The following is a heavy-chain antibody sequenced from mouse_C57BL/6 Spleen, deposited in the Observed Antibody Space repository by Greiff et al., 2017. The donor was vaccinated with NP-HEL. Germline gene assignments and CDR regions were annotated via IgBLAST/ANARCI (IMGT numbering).Heavy chain of an antibody. CDR2: IYPSDSET. Sequence: QVQLQQPGAELVRPGSSVKLSCKASGYTFTSYWMDWVKQRPGQGLEWIGNIYPSDSETHYNQKFKDKATLTVDKSSSTAYMQLSSLTSEDSAVYYCAGVYYGSSYVFDVWGTGTTVTVSS. D-gene: IGHD1-1*01. J-gene: IGHJ1*03. V-gene: IGHV1-61*01. CDR3: AGVYYGSSYVFDV. CDR1: GYTFTSYW.